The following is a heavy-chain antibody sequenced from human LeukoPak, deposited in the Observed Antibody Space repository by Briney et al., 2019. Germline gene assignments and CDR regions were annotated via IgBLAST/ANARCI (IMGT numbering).Heavy chain of an antibody. CDR2: IWYDGSNK. D-gene: IGHD4-23*01. CDR1: GFIFSGYG. J-gene: IGHJ2*01. V-gene: IGHV3-33*06. CDR3: AKLVPVVRVFDWYFDL. Sequence: GGSLRLSCAASGFIFSGYGMHWVRQAPGKGLEWVAVIWYDGSNKYYADSVKGRFTISRDNSKNTLYLQMNSLRAEDTALYYCAKLVPVVRVFDWYFDLWGRGTLVTVSS.